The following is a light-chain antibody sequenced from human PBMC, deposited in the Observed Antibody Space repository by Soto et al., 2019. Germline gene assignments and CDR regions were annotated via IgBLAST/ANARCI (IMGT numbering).Light chain of an antibody. CDR2: AAS. CDR3: QHYNSYSEA. V-gene: IGKV3-11*01. J-gene: IGKJ1*01. CDR1: QSVSSY. Sequence: IVLTQSPSTLSLSLGDRATLSCGASQSVSSYLAWYQQKPGQAPRLLIYAASTRASGIPARFSGSGSGTDFTLTISRLEPEDFATYYCQHYNSYSEAFGQGTKVDIK.